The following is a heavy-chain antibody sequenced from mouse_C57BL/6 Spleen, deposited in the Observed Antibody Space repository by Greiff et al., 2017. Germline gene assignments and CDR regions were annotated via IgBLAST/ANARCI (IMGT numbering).Heavy chain of an antibody. Sequence: QVQLKQPGAELVKPGASVKMSCKASGYTFTSYWITWVKQRPGQGLEWIGDIYPGSGSTNYNEKFKSKATLTVDTSSSTAYMQLSSLTSEDSAVYYCARGYYGYDEGVFDYWGQGTTRTVSS. CDR3: ARGYYGYDEGVFDY. D-gene: IGHD2-2*01. CDR1: GYTFTSYW. V-gene: IGHV1-55*01. CDR2: IYPGSGST. J-gene: IGHJ2*01.